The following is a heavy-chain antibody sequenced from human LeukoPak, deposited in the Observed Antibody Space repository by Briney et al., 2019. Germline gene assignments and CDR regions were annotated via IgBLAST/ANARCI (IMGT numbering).Heavy chain of an antibody. CDR1: GGSISSYY. D-gene: IGHD1-14*01. J-gene: IGHJ4*02. CDR2: IYYSGST. Sequence: SETLSLTCTVSGGSISSYYWSWIRQPPGKGLEWIGYIYYSGSTNYNPSLKSRVTISVDTSKKQFSLKLSSVTAADTAVYYCARAPGGNPTTHYFGYWGQGTLVTVSS. V-gene: IGHV4-59*01. CDR3: ARAPGGNPTTHYFGY.